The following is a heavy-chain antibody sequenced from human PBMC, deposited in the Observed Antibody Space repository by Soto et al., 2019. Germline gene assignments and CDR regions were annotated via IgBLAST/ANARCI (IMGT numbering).Heavy chain of an antibody. J-gene: IGHJ4*02. V-gene: IGHV4-34*01. Sequence: SETLSLTCAVYGGSFSGYYWSWIRQPPGKGLGWIGEINHSGSTNYNPSLKSRVTISVDTSKNQFSLKLSSVTAADTALYYCAKDNYGGNSRYFDYWGQGTLVTVSS. CDR1: GGSFSGYY. D-gene: IGHD4-17*01. CDR2: INHSGST. CDR3: AKDNYGGNSRYFDY.